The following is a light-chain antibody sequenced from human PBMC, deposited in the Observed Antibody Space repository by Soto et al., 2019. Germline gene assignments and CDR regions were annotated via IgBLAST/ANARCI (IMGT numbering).Light chain of an antibody. CDR1: SGHSSYA. CDR3: QTWGTCFQV. J-gene: IGLJ2*01. Sequence: QPVLTQSPSASASLGASVKLPCTLSSGHSSYAIAWHQKQPGKGPRYLMDLNNDGSHSKGDGIPDRFSGSSSGAERYLIISSLQSEDEADYYCQTWGTCFQVFGGGTKVTVL. CDR2: LNNDGSH. V-gene: IGLV4-69*01.